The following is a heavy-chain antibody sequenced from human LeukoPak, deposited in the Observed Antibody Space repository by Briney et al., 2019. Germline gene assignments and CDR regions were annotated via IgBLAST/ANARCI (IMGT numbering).Heavy chain of an antibody. J-gene: IGHJ4*02. V-gene: IGHV4-34*01. Sequence: SETLSLTCAVYGGSFSGYYRTWIRQPPGKGLEWIGEINQSGSTNHNPSLKSRVTISVDTSKNQFSLKLSSVTAADTAVYYCARDNPFGGVIGNDYWGQGTLVTVSS. CDR1: GGSFSGYY. CDR2: INQSGST. CDR3: ARDNPFGGVIGNDY. D-gene: IGHD3-16*02.